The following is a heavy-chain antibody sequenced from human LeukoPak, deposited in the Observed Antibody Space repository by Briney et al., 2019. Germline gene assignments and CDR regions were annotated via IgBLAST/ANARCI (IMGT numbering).Heavy chain of an antibody. V-gene: IGHV4-4*07. CDR1: GGFISSYY. D-gene: IGHD3-10*01. CDR3: ARGIRLGYGSGRDWFDP. J-gene: IGHJ5*02. CDR2: IYTSGST. Sequence: PETLSLTCTVSGGFISSYYWSWIRQPAGKGLEWIGRIYTSGSTNYNPSLKSRVTMSVDTSKNQFSLKLNSVTAADTAVYYCARGIRLGYGSGRDWFDPWGQGTLVTVSS.